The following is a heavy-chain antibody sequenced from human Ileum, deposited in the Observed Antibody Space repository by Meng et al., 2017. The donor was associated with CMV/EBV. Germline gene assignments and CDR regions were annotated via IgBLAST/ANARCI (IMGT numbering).Heavy chain of an antibody. J-gene: IGHJ4*02. CDR3: ARALAVTGTGGHY. CDR2: INGDGTST. V-gene: IGHV3-74*01. CDR1: GFTFSSYW. Sequence: GESLKISCAASGFTFSSYWMHWVRQVPGKGLVWVSRINGDGTSTSYADSVKGRFTVSGDNAKNTLYLEMNSLRTEDTAIYYCARALAVTGTGGHYWGQGTLVTVSS. D-gene: IGHD6-19*01.